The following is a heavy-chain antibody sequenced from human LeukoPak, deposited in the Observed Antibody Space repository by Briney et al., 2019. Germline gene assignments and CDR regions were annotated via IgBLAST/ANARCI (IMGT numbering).Heavy chain of an antibody. CDR2: IYYSGST. V-gene: IGHV4-39*01. CDR3: ARPVGDYVDAFDI. CDR1: GGSISSSSYY. Sequence: RPSETLSLTCTVSGGSISSSSYYWGWIRQPPGKGLEWIGSIYYSGSTYYNPSLKSRVTISVDTSKNQFSLKLSSVTAADTAVYYCARPVGDYVDAFDIWGQGTMVTVSS. D-gene: IGHD4-17*01. J-gene: IGHJ3*02.